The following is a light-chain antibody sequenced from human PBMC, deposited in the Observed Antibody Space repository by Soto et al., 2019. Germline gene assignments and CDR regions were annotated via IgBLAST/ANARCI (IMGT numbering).Light chain of an antibody. CDR2: AAS. J-gene: IGKJ4*01. V-gene: IGKV1-6*01. CDR1: QDIKND. CDR3: LQDYNYPRT. Sequence: AIQMTQSPSSLSAYVGDKVAITCRASQDIKNDLGWYQQKPGKAPKLLIYAASNLQSGVPSRFSGSVSGTDFTLTISSLQPEDFATYYCLQDYNYPRTFGGGTKVELK.